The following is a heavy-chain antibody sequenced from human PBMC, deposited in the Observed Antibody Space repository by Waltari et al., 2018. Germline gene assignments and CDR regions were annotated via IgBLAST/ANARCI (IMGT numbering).Heavy chain of an antibody. CDR3: ARQAQQQGSWAFYYYYGMDV. J-gene: IGHJ6*02. V-gene: IGHV4-39*01. CDR1: GGSIRSSSYY. CDR2: IYYSGST. D-gene: IGHD6-13*01. Sequence: QLQLQESGPGLVKPSETLSLTCTVSGGSIRSSSYYWGWIRQPPGKGLEWIGRIYYSGSTYYNPSLRSRVTISVDTSKNQFSLKLSSVTAADTAVYYCARQAQQQGSWAFYYYYGMDVWGQGTTVTVSS.